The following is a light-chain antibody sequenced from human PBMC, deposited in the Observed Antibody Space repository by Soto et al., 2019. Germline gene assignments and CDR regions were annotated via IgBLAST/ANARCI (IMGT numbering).Light chain of an antibody. J-gene: IGKJ5*01. Sequence: IVLTQSPGTLSLSPGERATLFCRASQSMNNYLAWYQQKPGQAPRPLIYGASSRAAGVRARFRGSGPGTDFTLSISRLESEDFAVYYCQQCGFSPPITFGQGTRLEIK. CDR1: QSMNNY. CDR3: QQCGFSPPIT. CDR2: GAS. V-gene: IGKV3-20*01.